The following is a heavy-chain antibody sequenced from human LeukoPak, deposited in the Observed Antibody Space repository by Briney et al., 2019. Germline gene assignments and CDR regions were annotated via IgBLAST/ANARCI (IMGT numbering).Heavy chain of an antibody. CDR3: ARSGYSSATDY. V-gene: IGHV3-30*04. D-gene: IGHD6-19*01. Sequence: GRSLRLSCTASGFTFSSYAMHWVRQAPGKGLEWVAVISYDGSNKYYADSVRGRFTISRDNSKNTLYLQMNSLRAEDTAVYYCARSGYSSATDYWGQGTLVTVSS. CDR1: GFTFSSYA. J-gene: IGHJ4*02. CDR2: ISYDGSNK.